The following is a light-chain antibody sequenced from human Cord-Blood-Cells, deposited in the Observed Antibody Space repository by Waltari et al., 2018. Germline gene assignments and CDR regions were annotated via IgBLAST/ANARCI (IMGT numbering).Light chain of an antibody. Sequence: QSALTQPPSASGSPGPSVTISCTGTSSDVGGYNYVSWYQQHPGKAPKLMIYEVSKRPSGVPDRFSGAKSGNTASLTVSGLQAEDEADYYCSSYAGSNNFGLVGGGTKLTVL. J-gene: IGLJ2*01. CDR1: SSDVGGYNY. CDR2: EVS. V-gene: IGLV2-8*01. CDR3: SSYAGSNNFGL.